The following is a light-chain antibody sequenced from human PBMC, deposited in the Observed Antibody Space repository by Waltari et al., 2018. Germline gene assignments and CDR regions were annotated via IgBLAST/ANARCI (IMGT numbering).Light chain of an antibody. CDR3: QQSYSTPPYT. CDR1: QSVLYTENNKNY. J-gene: IGKJ2*01. Sequence: DIVMTQSPDSLAVSLGERATIHCKSSQSVLYTENNKNYLTWYQQKPGQSPQLLIYWASTRESGVPDRFIGSGSGTDFTLTISSLQAEDFATYYCQQSYSTPPYTFGQGTKLEIK. CDR2: WAS. V-gene: IGKV4-1*01.